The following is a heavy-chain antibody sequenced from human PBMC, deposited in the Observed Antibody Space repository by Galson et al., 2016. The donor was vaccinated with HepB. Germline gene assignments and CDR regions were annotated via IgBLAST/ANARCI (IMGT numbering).Heavy chain of an antibody. J-gene: IGHJ5*02. Sequence: LSLTCRVHGGSFNAYYWRWIRQPPGKGLAWIGEANHSGNTRYNPSLKRRVTISVDTSKNQFSLHLTSMTPADTAVYYCAGAVVAATNGFDPWGQGTLVTVSS. CDR2: ANHSGNT. V-gene: IGHV4-34*01. CDR3: AGAVVAATNGFDP. D-gene: IGHD2-15*01. CDR1: GGSFNAYY.